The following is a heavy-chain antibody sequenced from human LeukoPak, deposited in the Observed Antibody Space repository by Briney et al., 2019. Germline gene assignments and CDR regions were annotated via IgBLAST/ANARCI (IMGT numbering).Heavy chain of an antibody. J-gene: IGHJ4*02. Sequence: ASVTVSCTASGYTFTTYGISWVRQAPGQGLEWMGWINTYNGNTNYEQKLQGRVTMTTDTSTSTAYMELRGLRSDDTAVYYCARKGCGGDCYRFDYWGQGTLVTVSS. V-gene: IGHV1-18*01. CDR1: GYTFTTYG. CDR2: INTYNGNT. CDR3: ARKGCGGDCYRFDY. D-gene: IGHD2-21*02.